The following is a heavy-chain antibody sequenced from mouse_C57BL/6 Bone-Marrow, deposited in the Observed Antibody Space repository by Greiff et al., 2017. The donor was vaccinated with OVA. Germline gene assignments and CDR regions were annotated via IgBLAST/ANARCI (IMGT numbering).Heavy chain of an antibody. CDR3: ARTYLLDYDEGYYYAMDY. CDR1: GFNIKDYY. CDR2: IDPEDGET. Sequence: EVMLVESGAELVKPGASVKLSCTASGFNIKDYYMHWVKQRTEQGLEWIGRIDPEDGETKYAPKFQGKATITADTSSNTAYLQLSSLTSEDTAVYYCARTYLLDYDEGYYYAMDYWGQGTSVTVSS. J-gene: IGHJ4*01. D-gene: IGHD2-4*01. V-gene: IGHV14-2*01.